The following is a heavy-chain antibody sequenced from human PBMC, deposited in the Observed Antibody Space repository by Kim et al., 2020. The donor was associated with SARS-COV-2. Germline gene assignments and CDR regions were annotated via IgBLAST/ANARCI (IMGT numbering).Heavy chain of an antibody. V-gene: IGHV4-59*13. D-gene: IGHD3-22*01. Sequence: SETLSLTCTVSGGSISSYYWSWIRQPPGKGLEWIGYIYYSGSTNYNPSLKSRVTISVDTSKNQFSLKLSSVTAADTAVYYCARAVDSSGYYPEYWGQGTLVTVSS. CDR2: IYYSGST. CDR1: GGSISSYY. CDR3: ARAVDSSGYYPEY. J-gene: IGHJ4*02.